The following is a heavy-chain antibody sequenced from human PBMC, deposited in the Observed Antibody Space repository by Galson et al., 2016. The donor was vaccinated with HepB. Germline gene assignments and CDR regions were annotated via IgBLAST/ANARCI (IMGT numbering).Heavy chain of an antibody. D-gene: IGHD2-15*01. CDR1: GFTFSTHA. V-gene: IGHV3-23*01. J-gene: IGHJ4*02. Sequence: SLRLSCAASGFTFSTHAMTWVRQAPGKRLEWVSVITDSGDDTHHADSVKGRFIMSRDNSTNPVYLQMNNLRDEDTAIYFCARGTKRFCSASNCYPLDHWGQGTLVTVSS. CDR3: ARGTKRFCSASNCYPLDH. CDR2: ITDSGDDT.